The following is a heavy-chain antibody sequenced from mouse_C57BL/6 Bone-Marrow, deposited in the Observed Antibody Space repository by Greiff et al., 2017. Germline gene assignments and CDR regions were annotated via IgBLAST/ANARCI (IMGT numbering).Heavy chain of an antibody. CDR3: ARPYYSNYHWYFDV. CDR1: GFSLTSYA. V-gene: IGHV2-9-1*01. D-gene: IGHD2-5*01. CDR2: IWTGGGT. J-gene: IGHJ1*03. Sequence: VKLQESGPGLVAPSQSLYITCTVSGFSLTSYAISWVRQPPGKGLEWLGVIWTGGGTNYNSALKSRLGISKDNSKCHVFLKMNSLQTADTARYYCARPYYSNYHWYFDVWGTGTTVTVSS.